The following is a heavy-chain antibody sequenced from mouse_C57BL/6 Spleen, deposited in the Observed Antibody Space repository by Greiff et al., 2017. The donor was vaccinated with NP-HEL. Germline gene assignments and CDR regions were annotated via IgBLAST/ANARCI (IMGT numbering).Heavy chain of an antibody. D-gene: IGHD1-1*01. V-gene: IGHV5-17*01. CDR3: ARQITTVVSPFDY. CDR1: GFTFSDYG. J-gene: IGHJ2*01. CDR2: ISSGSSTI. Sequence: EVKLVESGGGLVKPGGSLKLSCAASGFTFSDYGMHWVRQAPEKGLEWVAYISSGSSTIYYADTVKGRYTISRDNAKNTLFLQMTSLRSEDTAMYYCARQITTVVSPFDYWGQGTTLTVSS.